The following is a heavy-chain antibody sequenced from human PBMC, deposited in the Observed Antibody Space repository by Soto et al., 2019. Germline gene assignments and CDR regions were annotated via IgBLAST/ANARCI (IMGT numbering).Heavy chain of an antibody. CDR1: GFTFSSYS. CDR2: ISSSSSYI. J-gene: IGHJ4*02. CDR3: ARDLVAAAGY. V-gene: IGHV3-21*01. D-gene: IGHD6-13*01. Sequence: GGSLRLSCAASGFTFSSYSVNWVRQAPGKGLEWVSSISSSSSYIYYADSVKGRCTISRDNAKNSLYLQMNSLRAEDTAVYYWARDLVAAAGYWGQGTLVTVSS.